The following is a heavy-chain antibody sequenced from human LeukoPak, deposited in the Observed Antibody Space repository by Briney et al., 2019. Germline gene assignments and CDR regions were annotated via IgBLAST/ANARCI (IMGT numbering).Heavy chain of an antibody. CDR1: GGSISSYY. J-gene: IGHJ4*02. D-gene: IGHD3-10*01. CDR2: IYYSGST. Sequence: SETLSLTCTVSGGSISSYYWSWIRQPPGKGLEWIGYIYYSGSTNYNPSLKSRVTISVDTSKNQFSLKLSSVTAADTAVYYCARVDLGPDTMVRGVIYWGQGTLVTVSS. V-gene: IGHV4-59*01. CDR3: ARVDLGPDTMVRGVIY.